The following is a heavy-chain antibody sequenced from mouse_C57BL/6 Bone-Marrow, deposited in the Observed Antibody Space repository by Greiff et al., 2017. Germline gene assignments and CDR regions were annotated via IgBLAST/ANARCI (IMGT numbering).Heavy chain of an antibody. CDR1: GYTFTSYW. D-gene: IGHD3-2*02. V-gene: IGHV1-64*01. CDR3: ARQLRLHYYAMEY. CDR2: IHPNSGST. J-gene: IGHJ4*01. Sequence: VQLQQPGAELVKPGASVKLSCKASGYTFTSYWMHWVKQRPGQGLEWIGMIHPNSGSTNYNEKFKSKATLTVDKSSSTAYMQLSSLTSEDSAVYYCARQLRLHYYAMEYWGQGTSVTVSS.